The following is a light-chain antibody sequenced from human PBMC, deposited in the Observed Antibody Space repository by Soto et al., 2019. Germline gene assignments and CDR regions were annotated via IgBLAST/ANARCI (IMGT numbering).Light chain of an antibody. Sequence: QSVLSQHLSASGSPGQSVTISCTGTSSDVGGYDFVAWHQQHPGKAPRLMIYDVSKRPSGVPDRFSGSKSGYTASLTVSGLQAEDEADYYCSSFVGGNIYVFGTGTKVTVL. V-gene: IGLV2-8*01. CDR3: SSFVGGNIYV. CDR2: DVS. J-gene: IGLJ1*01. CDR1: SSDVGGYDF.